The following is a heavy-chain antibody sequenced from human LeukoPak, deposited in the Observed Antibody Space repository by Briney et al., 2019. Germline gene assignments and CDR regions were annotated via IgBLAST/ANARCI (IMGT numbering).Heavy chain of an antibody. CDR1: GGSISSSSYY. CDR2: IYYSGST. D-gene: IGHD6-6*01. V-gene: IGHV4-39*01. CDR3: ARGGIAARSPYLGY. J-gene: IGHJ4*02. Sequence: SETLSLTCTVSGGSISSSSYYWGWLRQPPGTGLEWIGSIYYSGSTYYNPSLKSRVTISVDTSKNQFSLKLSSVTAADTAVYYCARGGIAARSPYLGYWGQGTLVTVSS.